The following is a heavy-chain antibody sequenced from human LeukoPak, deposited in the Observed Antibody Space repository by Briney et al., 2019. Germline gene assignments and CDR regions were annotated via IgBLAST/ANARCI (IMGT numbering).Heavy chain of an antibody. J-gene: IGHJ6*02. CDR3: AKGGSANFYYGDV. V-gene: IGHV4-59*01. CDR2: IYDSGST. Sequence: SETLSLTCSVSGGSMTNLYWTWIRQPPGKGLEWIGDIYDSGSTRYNTSLESRVTISVDTSKNQFSLKLSSVTAADTAVYYCAKGGSANFYYGDVWGQGTTVTVSS. D-gene: IGHD3-22*01. CDR1: GGSMTNLY.